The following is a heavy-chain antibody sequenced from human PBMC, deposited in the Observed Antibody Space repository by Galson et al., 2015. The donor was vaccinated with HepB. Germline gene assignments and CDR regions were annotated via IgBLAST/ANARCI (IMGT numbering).Heavy chain of an antibody. CDR1: GFTFSSYG. D-gene: IGHD1-14*01. CDR3: AKDGGPRGAFDI. J-gene: IGHJ3*02. V-gene: IGHV3-30*18. CDR2: ISYDGSNK. Sequence: SLRLSCAASGFTFSSYGMHWVRQAPGKGLEWVAVISYDGSNKYYADSVKGRFTISRDNSKNTLYLQMNSLRAEDTAVYYCAKDGGPRGAFDIWGQGTMVTVSS.